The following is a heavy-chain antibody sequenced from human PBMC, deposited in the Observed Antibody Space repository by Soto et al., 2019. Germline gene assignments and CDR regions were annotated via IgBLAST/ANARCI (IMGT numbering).Heavy chain of an antibody. D-gene: IGHD3-9*01. CDR3: AREAYDILTGYEAHYFDY. CDR2: IWYDGSNK. Sequence: GGSLRLSCAASGFTFSSYGMHWVRQAPGKGLEWVAVIWYDGSNKYYADSVKGRFTISRDNSKNTLYLQMNSLRAEDTAVYYCAREAYDILTGYEAHYFDYWGQGTLVTVSS. CDR1: GFTFSSYG. V-gene: IGHV3-33*01. J-gene: IGHJ4*02.